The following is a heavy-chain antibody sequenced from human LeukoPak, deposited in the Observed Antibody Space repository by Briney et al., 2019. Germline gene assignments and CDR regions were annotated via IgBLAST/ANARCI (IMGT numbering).Heavy chain of an antibody. V-gene: IGHV1-8*03. CDR2: MNPNSGDR. CDR1: VYTFTTYH. CDR3: ARTTSFTASGYDY. D-gene: IGHD6-25*01. J-gene: IGHJ4*02. Sequence: ASVNVSCTASVYTFTTYHINWVRQATGQGLEWMGWMNPNSGDRGYAQKFQGRVTITTDTSIGTAYMELSSLRSEDTAVYFCARTTSFTASGYDYWGQGTLVTVSS.